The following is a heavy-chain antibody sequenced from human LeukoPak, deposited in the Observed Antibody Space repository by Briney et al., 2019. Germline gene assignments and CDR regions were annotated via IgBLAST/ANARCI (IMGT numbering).Heavy chain of an antibody. V-gene: IGHV4-39*01. J-gene: IGHJ4*02. CDR1: GGSISSSSYY. D-gene: IGHD4-17*01. Sequence: SETLSLTCTVSGGSISSSSYYWGWIRQPPGKGLEWIGSIYYSGSTYYNPSLKSRVTISVDTSKNQFSLKLSSVTAADTAVYYCAGHDPDYATDYWGQGTLVTVSS. CDR2: IYYSGST. CDR3: AGHDPDYATDY.